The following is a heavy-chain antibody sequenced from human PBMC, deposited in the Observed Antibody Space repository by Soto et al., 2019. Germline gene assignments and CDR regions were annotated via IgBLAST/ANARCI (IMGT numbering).Heavy chain of an antibody. CDR3: ARDLLKVNYYDSSGPTDY. V-gene: IGHV3-48*03. J-gene: IGHJ4*02. CDR1: GFTFSSHE. Sequence: PGGSLRLSCAASGFTFSSHEMNWVRQAPGKGLEWVSYISSSGSTIYYADSVKGRFTISRDNAKNSLYLQMNSLRAEDTAVYYCARDLLKVNYYDSSGPTDYWGQGTLVTVSS. D-gene: IGHD3-22*01. CDR2: ISSSGSTI.